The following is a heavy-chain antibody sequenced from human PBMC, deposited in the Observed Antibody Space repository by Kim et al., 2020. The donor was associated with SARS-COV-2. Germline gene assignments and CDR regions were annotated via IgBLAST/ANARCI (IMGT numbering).Heavy chain of an antibody. D-gene: IGHD6-19*01. Sequence: GGSLRLSCAASGFTFSSYAMTWVRQAPGKGLEWVSTISGSGGSTYYAGSVKGRFTISRDNSKNTLYLQMNSLRADDTAVYYCAKGPSRGCFDYWGQGTLVTVSS. CDR3: AKGPSRGCFDY. CDR1: GFTFSSYA. J-gene: IGHJ4*02. CDR2: ISGSGGST. V-gene: IGHV3-23*01.